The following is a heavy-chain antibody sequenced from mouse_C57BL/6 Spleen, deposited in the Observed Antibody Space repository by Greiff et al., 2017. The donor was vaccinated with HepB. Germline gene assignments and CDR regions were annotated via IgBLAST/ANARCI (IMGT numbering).Heavy chain of an antibody. CDR3: ARGSYYYGSKSPWYFDV. Sequence: EVKLVESGPELVKPGASVKISCKASGYSFTDYNMNWVKQSNGKSLEWIGVINPNYGTTSYNQKFKGKATLTVDQSSSTAYMQLNSLTSEDSAVYYCARGSYYYGSKSPWYFDVWGTGTTVTVSS. CDR2: INPNYGTT. J-gene: IGHJ1*03. D-gene: IGHD1-1*01. V-gene: IGHV1-39*01. CDR1: GYSFTDYN.